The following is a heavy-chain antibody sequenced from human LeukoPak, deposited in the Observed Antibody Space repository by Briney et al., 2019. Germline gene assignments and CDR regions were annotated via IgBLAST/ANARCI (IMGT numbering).Heavy chain of an antibody. Sequence: SETLSLTCAVSGGSISSSSYYWGWIRQPPGKGLEWIGSIYYSGSTYYNPSLKSRVTISVDTSKNQFSLKLSSVTAADTAVYHCAREDSNYVWVGFDPWGQGTLVTVSS. J-gene: IGHJ5*02. CDR2: IYYSGST. CDR1: GGSISSSSYY. CDR3: AREDSNYVWVGFDP. D-gene: IGHD4-11*01. V-gene: IGHV4-39*07.